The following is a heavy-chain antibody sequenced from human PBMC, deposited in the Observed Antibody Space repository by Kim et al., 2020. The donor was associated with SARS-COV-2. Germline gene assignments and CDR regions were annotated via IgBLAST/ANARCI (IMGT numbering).Heavy chain of an antibody. CDR2: IYHSGST. CDR3: ARAGVVVVPAASKEIWFDP. J-gene: IGHJ5*02. CDR1: GGSISSGGYS. D-gene: IGHD2-2*01. V-gene: IGHV4-30-2*01. Sequence: SETLSLTCAVSGGSISSGGYSWSWIRQPPGKGLEWIGYIYHSGSTYYNPSLKSRVTISVDRSKNQFSLKLSSVTAADTAVYYCARAGVVVVPAASKEIWFDPWGQGTLVTVSS.